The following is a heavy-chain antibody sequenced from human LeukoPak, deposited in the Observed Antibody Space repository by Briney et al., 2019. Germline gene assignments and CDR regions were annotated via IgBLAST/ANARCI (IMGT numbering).Heavy chain of an antibody. V-gene: IGHV4-4*02. CDR2: IYHSGST. Sequence: SETLSLTCTVSGGSISSYYWSWVRQPPGKGLEWIGEIYHSGSTNYNPSLKSRVTISVDKSKNQFSLKLSSVTAADTAVYYCARGLRGYYYYYYYMDVWGKETTVTVSS. J-gene: IGHJ6*03. CDR3: ARGLRGYYYYYYYMDV. CDR1: GGSISSYY. D-gene: IGHD5-18*01.